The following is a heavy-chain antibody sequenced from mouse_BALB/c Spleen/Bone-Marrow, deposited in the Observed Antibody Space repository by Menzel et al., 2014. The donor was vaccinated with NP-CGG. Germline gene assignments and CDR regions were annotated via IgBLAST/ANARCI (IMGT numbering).Heavy chain of an antibody. CDR2: IWAGGST. CDR3: ARDDDSYAMDY. D-gene: IGHD2-3*01. J-gene: IGHJ4*01. CDR1: GFSLTSYS. V-gene: IGHV2-9*02. Sequence: VKLVESGPGLVAPSQSLSITCTASGFSLTSYSVHWVRQPPGRGLEWLGVIWAGGSTNYNSAHMSRLSISKDNSKSLVFLKMSSLQTDDTAMFYCARDDDSYAMDYWGQGPSVTVSS.